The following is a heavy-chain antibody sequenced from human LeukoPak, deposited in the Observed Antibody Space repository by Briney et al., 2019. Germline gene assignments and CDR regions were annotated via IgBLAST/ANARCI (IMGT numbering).Heavy chain of an antibody. D-gene: IGHD3-22*01. Sequence: SETLSLTCGVSGGSISGSNYYWDWIRQPPGKGPEWIGSIYYNGRTEYNPALKSRATISVDTSKNHFSLTLRSVTAADTAIYYCARGSGYYDSSGSDYWGQGTLVTVSS. CDR1: GGSISGSNYY. CDR3: ARGSGYYDSSGSDY. J-gene: IGHJ4*02. CDR2: IYYNGRT. V-gene: IGHV4-39*02.